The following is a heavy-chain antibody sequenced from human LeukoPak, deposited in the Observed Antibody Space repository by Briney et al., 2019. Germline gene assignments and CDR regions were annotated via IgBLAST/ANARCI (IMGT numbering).Heavy chain of an antibody. CDR2: ISAYNGNT. CDR1: GYTFTSYG. V-gene: IGHV1-18*01. CDR3: ARDRYSGSYSHPGIDY. D-gene: IGHD1-26*01. Sequence: ASVKVSCKASGYTFTSYGISWVRQAPGQGLEWMGWISAYNGNTNYAQKLQGRVTMTTDTSTSTAYMEPRSMRSDDTAVYYCARDRYSGSYSHPGIDYWGQGTLVTVSS. J-gene: IGHJ4*02.